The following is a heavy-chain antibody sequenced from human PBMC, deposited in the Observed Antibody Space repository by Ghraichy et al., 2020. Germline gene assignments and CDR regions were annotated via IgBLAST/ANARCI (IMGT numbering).Heavy chain of an antibody. V-gene: IGHV4-34*01. CDR2: INHSGST. CDR3: ARAGWATVAYFDY. Sequence: SETLSLTCAVYGGSFSGYYWSWIRQPPGKGLEWIGEINHSGSTNYNPSLKSRVTISVDTSKNQFSLKLSSVTAADTAVYYCARAGWATVAYFDYWGQGTLVTVSS. CDR1: GGSFSGYY. D-gene: IGHD2-21*01. J-gene: IGHJ4*02.